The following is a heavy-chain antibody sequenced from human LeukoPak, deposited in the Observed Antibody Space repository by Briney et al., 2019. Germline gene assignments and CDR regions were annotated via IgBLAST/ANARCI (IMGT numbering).Heavy chain of an antibody. D-gene: IGHD6-6*01. CDR3: ARGQLAARIFDY. CDR1: GGSISSGDYY. J-gene: IGHJ4*02. CDR2: IYYSGST. Sequence: PSQTLSLTCTVSGGSISSGDYYWSWIRQPPGKGLEWIGYIYYSGSTYYNPSLQSRVTISVDTSKNQFSLKLSSVTAADTAVYYCARGQLAARIFDYWGQGTLVTVSS. V-gene: IGHV4-30-4*08.